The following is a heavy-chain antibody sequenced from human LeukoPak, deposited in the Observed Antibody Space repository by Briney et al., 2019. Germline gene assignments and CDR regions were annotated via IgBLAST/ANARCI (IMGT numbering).Heavy chain of an antibody. Sequence: GGSLRLSCAASGFTFSSYGMHWVRQAPGKGLEWVAFIRYDGSNKYYADSVKGRFTISRDNSKNTLYLQMNSLRAEDTAVYCCAGYSSSWYQGAFDIWGQGTMVTVSS. CDR2: IRYDGSNK. CDR3: AGYSSSWYQGAFDI. V-gene: IGHV3-30*02. D-gene: IGHD6-13*01. CDR1: GFTFSSYG. J-gene: IGHJ3*02.